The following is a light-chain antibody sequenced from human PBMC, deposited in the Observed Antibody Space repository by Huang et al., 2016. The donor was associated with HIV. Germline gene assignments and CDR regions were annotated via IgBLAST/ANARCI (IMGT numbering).Light chain of an antibody. CDR2: GAS. CDR1: LSIDKY. V-gene: IGKV3-11*01. CDR3: QQRDNWPPIT. Sequence: EIVLTQSPATLSLSPGERATLSCRASLSIDKYLAWYQPKPGQAPRLLIYGASNRATDIPTRFSGSGSGTDFTLTISSLEPEDFAVYYCQQRDNWPPITFGQGTRLDIK. J-gene: IGKJ5*01.